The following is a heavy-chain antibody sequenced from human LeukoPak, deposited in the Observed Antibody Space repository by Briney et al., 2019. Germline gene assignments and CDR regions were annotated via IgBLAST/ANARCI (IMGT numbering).Heavy chain of an antibody. Sequence: SETLSLTCSVPGGSISSGDYYWSWIRQPPGKGLEWIGEINHSGSTNYNPSLKSRVTISVDTSKNQFSLKLSSVTAADTAVYYCARGRNFARWGQGTTVTVSS. CDR3: ARGRNFAR. V-gene: IGHV4-34*01. CDR1: GGSISSGDYY. D-gene: IGHD1-14*01. CDR2: INHSGST. J-gene: IGHJ6*02.